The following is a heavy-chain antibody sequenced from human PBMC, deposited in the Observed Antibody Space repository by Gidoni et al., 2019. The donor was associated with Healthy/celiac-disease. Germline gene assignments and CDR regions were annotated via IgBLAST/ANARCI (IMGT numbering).Heavy chain of an antibody. V-gene: IGHV3-49*05. CDR2: IRSKAYGGTT. CDR1: GFTFGDYA. D-gene: IGHD6-19*01. Sequence: VQLVESGGGWVMPGRSLRLSCTASGFTFGDYAMSWFRQAPGKGLEWVGFIRSKAYGGTTEYAASVKGRITISRDDSKSIAYLQMNSLKTEDTAVYYCTSGIAVGDAFDIWGQGTMVTVSS. CDR3: TSGIAVGDAFDI. J-gene: IGHJ3*02.